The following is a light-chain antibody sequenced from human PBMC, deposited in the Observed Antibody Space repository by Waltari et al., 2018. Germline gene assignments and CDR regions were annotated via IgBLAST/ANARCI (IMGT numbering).Light chain of an antibody. CDR2: DAS. V-gene: IGKV3-11*01. CDR1: QSVSSY. CDR3: QQRSNWPLT. Sequence: EIVLTQSPATLSLSPGERATLPCRASQSVSSYLAWYQQKPGQAPRLLIYDASNRATGIPARFSGSWSGTDFTLTISSLEPEDFAVYYCQQRSNWPLTFGGGTKVEIK. J-gene: IGKJ4*01.